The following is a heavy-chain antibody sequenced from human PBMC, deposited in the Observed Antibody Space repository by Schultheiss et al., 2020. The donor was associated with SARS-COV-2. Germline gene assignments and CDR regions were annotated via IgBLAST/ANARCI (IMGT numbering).Heavy chain of an antibody. CDR3: AILTLSGYEHFDY. V-gene: IGHV3-30*03. CDR1: GFTFSSYG. CDR2: ISYDGSNK. D-gene: IGHD5-12*01. Sequence: GESLKISCAASGFTFSSYGMHWVRQAPGKGLEWVAVISYDGSNKYYADSVKGRFTISRDNSKNTLYLQMNSLRAEDTAVYYCAILTLSGYEHFDYWGQGTLVTVSS. J-gene: IGHJ4*02.